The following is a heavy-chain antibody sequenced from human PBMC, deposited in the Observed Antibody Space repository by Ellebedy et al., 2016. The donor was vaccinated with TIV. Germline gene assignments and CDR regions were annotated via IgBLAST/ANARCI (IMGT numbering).Heavy chain of an antibody. CDR2: IIPIFGTA. CDR1: GGTFSSYA. CDR3: ARDYGDYVGPTNFDY. D-gene: IGHD4-17*01. V-gene: IGHV1-69*13. Sequence: SVKVSCXASGGTFSSYAISWVRQAPGQGLEWMGGIIPIFGTANYAQKFQGRVTITADESTSTAYMELSSLRSEDTAVYYCARDYGDYVGPTNFDYWGQGTLVTVSS. J-gene: IGHJ4*02.